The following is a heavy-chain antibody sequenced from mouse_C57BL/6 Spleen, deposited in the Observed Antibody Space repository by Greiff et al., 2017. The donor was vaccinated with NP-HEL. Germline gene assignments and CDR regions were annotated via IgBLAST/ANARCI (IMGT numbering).Heavy chain of an antibody. CDR2: IYPGSGST. CDR1: GYTFTSYW. CDR3: ARNPSYSNYFDY. J-gene: IGHJ2*01. Sequence: QVQLQQPGAELVKPGASVKMSCKASGYTFTSYWITWVKQRPGQGLEWIGDIYPGSGSTNYTEKFKSKATLTVDTSSSTAYMQLSSLTSEDSAVYYCARNPSYSNYFDYWGQGTTLTVSS. D-gene: IGHD2-5*01. V-gene: IGHV1-55*01.